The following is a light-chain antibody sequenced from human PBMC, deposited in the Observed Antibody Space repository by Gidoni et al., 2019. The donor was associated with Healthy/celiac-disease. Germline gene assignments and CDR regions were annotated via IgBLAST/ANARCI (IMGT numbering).Light chain of an antibody. CDR1: ALPKQY. CDR3: QSADSSGTYVV. CDR2: KDS. Sequence: SYELTQPPSVAVSPGQTARITCSGDALPKQYAYWYQQKPGQAPVLVIYKDSERPSGIPEPFSGSSSGTTVTLTISGAQAEDEADYYCQSADSSGTYVVFGGGPKLTVL. V-gene: IGLV3-25*03. J-gene: IGLJ2*01.